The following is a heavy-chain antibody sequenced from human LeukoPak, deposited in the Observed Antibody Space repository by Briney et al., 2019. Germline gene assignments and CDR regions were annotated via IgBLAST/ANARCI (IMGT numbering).Heavy chain of an antibody. CDR3: ARERPQGFGQPDAFDI. V-gene: IGHV4-59*01. CDR1: GGSISSYY. J-gene: IGHJ3*02. CDR2: IYYSGST. D-gene: IGHD3-3*01. Sequence: MSSETLSLTCTVSGGSISSYYWSWIRQPPGKGLEWIGYIYYSGSTNYNPSLKSRVTISVDTSKNQFSLKLSSVTAADTAVYYCARERPQGFGQPDAFDIWGQGTMVTVSS.